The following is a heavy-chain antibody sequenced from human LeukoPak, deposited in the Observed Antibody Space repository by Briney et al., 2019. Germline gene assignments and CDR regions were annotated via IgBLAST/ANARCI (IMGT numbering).Heavy chain of an antibody. CDR2: INPSDGTT. D-gene: IGHD5-24*01. J-gene: IGHJ4*02. Sequence: ASVKVSCKASGYTFTSYNMHWVRQAPGQGLEWMGIINPSDGTTNYAQTFQGRVTMTRDTSTSTVYMELSSLRSEDTAVYYCATDVEMATIDYWGQGTLVTVSS. V-gene: IGHV1-46*01. CDR1: GYTFTSYN. CDR3: ATDVEMATIDY.